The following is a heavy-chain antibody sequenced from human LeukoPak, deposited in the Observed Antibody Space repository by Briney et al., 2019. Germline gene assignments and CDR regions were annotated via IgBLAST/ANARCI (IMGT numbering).Heavy chain of an antibody. CDR2: ITSGGVNT. Sequence: PRGSLRLSCAASGFTFSSYTMNWVRQAPGKGLEWVSSITSGGVNTYYATSVKGRFTISRDNAKNSLFLQMNSLRAEDTAVYYCARDTSLYGIADHWGQGTLVTVSS. CDR3: ARDTSLYGIADH. V-gene: IGHV3-21*01. J-gene: IGHJ4*02. D-gene: IGHD6-13*01. CDR1: GFTFSSYT.